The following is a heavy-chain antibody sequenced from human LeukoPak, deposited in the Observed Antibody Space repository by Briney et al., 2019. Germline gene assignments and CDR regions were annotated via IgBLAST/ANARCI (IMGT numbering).Heavy chain of an antibody. V-gene: IGHV5-51*01. J-gene: IGHJ5*02. Sequence: GESLKISCKGSGYSFTSYWIGWVRQMPGKGLEWMGIIYPGDSDTRYSPSFQGQVTISADKSISTAYLQWSSLKASDTAMYYCARIRVAMVRGVIITEINWFDPWGQGTLVTVSS. CDR2: IYPGDSDT. D-gene: IGHD3-10*01. CDR3: ARIRVAMVRGVIITEINWFDP. CDR1: GYSFTSYW.